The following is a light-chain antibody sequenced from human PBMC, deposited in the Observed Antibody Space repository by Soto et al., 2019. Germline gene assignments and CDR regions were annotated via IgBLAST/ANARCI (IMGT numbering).Light chain of an antibody. CDR1: QSINNW. J-gene: IGKJ2*01. V-gene: IGKV1-5*03. CDR3: QHYNGY. CDR2: GAS. Sequence: DIQMTQSPSTLSASVGDRVTITCRASQSINNWLAWYQLKPGKAPKLLIYGASSLESGVPSRFSGCGSGTEFSLTISSLQPDDFATYYCQHYNGYFGQGTKLELK.